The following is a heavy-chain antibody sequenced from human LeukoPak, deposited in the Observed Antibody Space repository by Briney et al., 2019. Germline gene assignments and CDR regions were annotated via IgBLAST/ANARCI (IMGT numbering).Heavy chain of an antibody. D-gene: IGHD3-10*01. CDR2: IYIGGIT. Sequence: GGSLRLSCAASGFTVSSNYMSWVRQAPGKGLEWVSVIYIGGITYYADSVKGRFTISRDNSKSTLYIQMNSLRAEDTAVYYCARAKPKNMVRGLIMRRESRYYFDYWGQGTLVTVSS. CDR1: GFTVSSNY. J-gene: IGHJ4*02. CDR3: ARAKPKNMVRGLIMRRESRYYFDY. V-gene: IGHV3-53*01.